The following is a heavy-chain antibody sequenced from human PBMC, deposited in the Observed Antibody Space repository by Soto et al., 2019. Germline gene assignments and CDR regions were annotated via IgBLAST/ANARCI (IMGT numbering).Heavy chain of an antibody. V-gene: IGHV4-34*01. CDR3: ARVVLVRMDV. D-gene: IGHD2-21*01. CDR2: INHSGST. Sequence: PSETLSLTCAVYCGSFSGYYWSWIRQPPGKGLEWIGEINHSGSTNYNPSLKSRVTISVDTSKNQFSLKLSSVTAADTAVYYCARVVLVRMDVWGQGTTVTVSS. CDR1: CGSFSGYY. J-gene: IGHJ6*02.